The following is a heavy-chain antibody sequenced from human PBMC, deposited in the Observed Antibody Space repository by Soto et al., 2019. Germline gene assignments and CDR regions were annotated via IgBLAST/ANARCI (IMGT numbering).Heavy chain of an antibody. J-gene: IGHJ4*02. CDR2: INGGNGKT. Sequence: ASVKVSCKASGCNFTPYSMHWVRQAPGQRLEWMAWINGGNGKTEYSQKFQGRVTISRDTSASTVYMELSSLTSEDTAVYYCARELAAPGTSFDYWGQGALVTVSS. D-gene: IGHD6-13*01. CDR3: ARELAAPGTSFDY. V-gene: IGHV1-3*01. CDR1: GCNFTPYS.